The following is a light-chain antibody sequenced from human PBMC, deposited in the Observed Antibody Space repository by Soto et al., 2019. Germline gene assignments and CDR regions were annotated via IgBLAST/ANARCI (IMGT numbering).Light chain of an antibody. J-gene: IGKJ4*01. Sequence: DLVMTQSPDSLAVSLGERATINCKSSQSVLYSSNNKNYLAWYQQKPGQPPKLLIYWASTRESGVPDRFSGSGSGTDFTLTISSLQAEDVAVYYCQQYYGTPLTFGGGTKVDI. V-gene: IGKV4-1*01. CDR1: QSVLYSSNNKNY. CDR3: QQYYGTPLT. CDR2: WAS.